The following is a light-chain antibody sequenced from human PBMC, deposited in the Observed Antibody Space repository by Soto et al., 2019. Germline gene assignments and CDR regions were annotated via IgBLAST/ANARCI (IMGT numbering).Light chain of an antibody. J-gene: IGKJ5*01. V-gene: IGKV3-15*01. CDR2: GAS. CDR1: QSVSSN. CDR3: QHYNGWPPLIT. Sequence: EIVMTQSPATLSVSPGERATLSCRASQSVSSNLAWYQQKPGQAPRLLIFGASARATGIPARFSGSGSGTEFTLTISSLQSEDFAVYYCQHYNGWPPLITFGQGTRLENK.